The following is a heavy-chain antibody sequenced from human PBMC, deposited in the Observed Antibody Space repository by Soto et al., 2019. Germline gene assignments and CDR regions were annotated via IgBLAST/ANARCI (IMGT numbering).Heavy chain of an antibody. J-gene: IGHJ4*02. CDR1: GFTVSSYG. D-gene: IGHD3-3*01. CDR3: AREGGYDFWSAYDFDY. V-gene: IGHV3-33*01. CDR2: IWYDGSNK. Sequence: QVQLVESGGGVVQPGRSLRLSCAASGFTVSSYGMHWVRQAPGKGLEWVAVIWYDGSNKYYADSVNGRFTISRDNSKNTLYLQMNSLRAEDTAVYYCAREGGYDFWSAYDFDYWGQGTLVTVSS.